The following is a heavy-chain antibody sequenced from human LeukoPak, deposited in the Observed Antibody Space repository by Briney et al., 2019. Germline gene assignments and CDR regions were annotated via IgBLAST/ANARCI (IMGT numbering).Heavy chain of an antibody. CDR2: TIPIFGTA. D-gene: IGHD7-27*01. V-gene: IGHV1-69*05. Sequence: ASVKVSCKASGGTFSSYAISGVRQAPGQGLEWMGGTIPIFGTANYAQKFQGRVTITTDESTSTAYMELSSLRSEDTAVYYCARDFAWGAGGAPIDDNWLDPWGQGTLVTVSS. CDR1: GGTFSSYA. J-gene: IGHJ5*02. CDR3: ARDFAWGAGGAPIDDNWLDP.